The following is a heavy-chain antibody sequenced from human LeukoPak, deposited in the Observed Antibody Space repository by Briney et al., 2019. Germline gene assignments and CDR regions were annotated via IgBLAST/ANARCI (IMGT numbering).Heavy chain of an antibody. V-gene: IGHV3-73*01. CDR1: GFSLSGTA. D-gene: IGHD2-8*02. CDR3: TTPSVMYDNAIDGTDC. Sequence: GGSLSLSCVAPGFSLSGTAIHWVGKAPGKGLEWVGRIRCKTSNYATAYAASVKARFTISRDDSTNTAYLQMNSLKTEDTGVYYCTTPSVMYDNAIDGTDCWGQGTLVTLS. J-gene: IGHJ4*02. CDR2: IRCKTSNYAT.